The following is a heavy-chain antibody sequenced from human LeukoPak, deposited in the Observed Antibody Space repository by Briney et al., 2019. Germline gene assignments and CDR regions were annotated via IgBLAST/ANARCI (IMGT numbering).Heavy chain of an antibody. CDR3: ARIPGIAVAGTILDY. J-gene: IGHJ4*02. CDR2: INPNSGGT. CDR1: GYTFTGYY. V-gene: IGHV1-2*02. Sequence: APVKVSCKASGYTFTGYYMHWVRQAPGQGLEWMGWINPNSGGTNYAQKFQGRVTMTRDTSISTAYMELSRLRSDDTAVYYCARIPGIAVAGTILDYWGQGTLITVSS. D-gene: IGHD6-19*01.